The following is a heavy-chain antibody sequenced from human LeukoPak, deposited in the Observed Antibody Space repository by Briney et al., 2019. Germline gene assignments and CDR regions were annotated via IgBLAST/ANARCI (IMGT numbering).Heavy chain of an antibody. V-gene: IGHV3-21*01. J-gene: IGHJ6*02. D-gene: IGHD3-10*01. CDR2: ISSSSSYV. CDR1: GFTFSSYS. Sequence: GGSLRLSCAASGFTFSSYSMNWVRQAPGKGLEWVSSISSSSSYVYYADSVKGRFTISRDNAKNSLYLQMNSLRAEDTAVYYCARGWFGESHGMDVWGQGTTVTVSS. CDR3: ARGWFGESHGMDV.